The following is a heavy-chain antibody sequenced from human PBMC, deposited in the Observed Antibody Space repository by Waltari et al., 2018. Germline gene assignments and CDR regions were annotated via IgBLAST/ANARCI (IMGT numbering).Heavy chain of an antibody. D-gene: IGHD7-27*01. Sequence: QVQLQESGPGLVKPSETLSLTCAVSGGSISSNYWRWIRQSPGKGLEWIGYIYGGRGSTSYNPSLKSRVTISTDTSKNQFSLKLSSVTAADTAVYYCARRLGPFDYWGQGVLVTVSS. CDR3: ARRLGPFDY. CDR2: IYGGRGST. V-gene: IGHV4-59*12. J-gene: IGHJ4*02. CDR1: GGSISSNY.